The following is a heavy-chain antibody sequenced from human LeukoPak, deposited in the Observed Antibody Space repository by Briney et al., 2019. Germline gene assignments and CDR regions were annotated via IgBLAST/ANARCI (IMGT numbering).Heavy chain of an antibody. CDR1: GYTFTDYY. Sequence: GASVKVSCKASGYTFTDYYIHWVRQAPGQGLEWMGWVNPNSGGANYAQKFQGRLSMTRDTSISTASMELSSLRSDDTAVYCCAREGPGMINYVIDVWGRRPTVPVSS. J-gene: IGHJ6*02. CDR2: VNPNSGGA. V-gene: IGHV1-2*02. D-gene: IGHD3-10*01. CDR3: AREGPGMINYVIDV.